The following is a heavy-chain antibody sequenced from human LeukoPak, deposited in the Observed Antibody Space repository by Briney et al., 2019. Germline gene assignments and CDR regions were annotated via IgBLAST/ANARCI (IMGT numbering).Heavy chain of an antibody. CDR1: GGTISRYF. CDR2: IDYSGST. CDR3: ARDRRRELLHAFDI. D-gene: IGHD1-26*01. Sequence: SETLSLTCTVSGGTISRYFWSWIRQPPGKELEWIAYIDYSGSTNYNPSLKSRLTISLDASKNQFSLKLSSVTAADTAVYYCARDRRRELLHAFDIWGQGTMVTVSS. J-gene: IGHJ3*02. V-gene: IGHV4-59*01.